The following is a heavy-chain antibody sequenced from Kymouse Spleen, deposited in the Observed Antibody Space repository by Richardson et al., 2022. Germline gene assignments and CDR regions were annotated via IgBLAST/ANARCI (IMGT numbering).Heavy chain of an antibody. J-gene: IGHJ4*02. V-gene: IGHV2-26*d01. D-gene: IGHD3-10*01. Sequence: QVTLKESGPVLVKPTETLTLTCTVSGFSLSNARMGVSWIHQPPGKALEWLAHIFSNDEKSYSTSLKSRLTISKDTSKSQVVLTMTNMDPVDTATYYCARIRIRITMVRGVMTTGAREPWSPSPQ. CDR3: ARIRIRITMVRGVMTT. CDR1: GFSLSNARMG. CDR2: IFSNDEK.